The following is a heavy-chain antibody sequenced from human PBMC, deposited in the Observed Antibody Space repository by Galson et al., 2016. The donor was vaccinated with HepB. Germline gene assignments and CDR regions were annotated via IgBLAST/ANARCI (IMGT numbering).Heavy chain of an antibody. CDR3: VRDEYNISWYKY. J-gene: IGHJ4*02. Sequence: ETLSLTCSVSGDSINIARYYWGWIRQSPTQGLEWIGTITSSGSTSYNPSLRSRVSISVDTSTNQLSLKLNSVTASDTALYYCVRDEYNISWYKYWGQGTLVTVSS. CDR2: ITSSGST. V-gene: IGHV4-39*02. CDR1: GDSINIARYY. D-gene: IGHD6-13*01.